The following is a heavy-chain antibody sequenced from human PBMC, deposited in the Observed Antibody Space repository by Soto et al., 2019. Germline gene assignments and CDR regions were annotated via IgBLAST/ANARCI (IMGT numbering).Heavy chain of an antibody. CDR1: GFTFSSYA. D-gene: IGHD3-9*01. Sequence: GGSLRLSCAASGFTFSSYAMHWVRQAPGKGLEWVAVISYDGSNKYYADSVKGRFTISRDNSKNTLYLQMNSLRAEDTAVYYCARGKYDILTGYRVPYGMDVWGQGTTVTVS. CDR3: ARGKYDILTGYRVPYGMDV. V-gene: IGHV3-30-3*01. J-gene: IGHJ6*02. CDR2: ISYDGSNK.